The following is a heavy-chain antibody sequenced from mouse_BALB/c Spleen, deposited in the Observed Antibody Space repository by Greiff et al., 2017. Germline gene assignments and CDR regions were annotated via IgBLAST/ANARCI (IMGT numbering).Heavy chain of an antibody. Sequence: EVQVVESGPGLVKPSQSLSLTCSVTGYSITSCYYRNWIRQFPGNKLEWMGYISYDGSNNYNPSLKNRITITRDTSKDQFFLKLNTVTTEDTATYYCARDGGYWYFDVWGAGTTVTVSS. CDR2: ISYDGSN. CDR3: ARDGGYWYFDV. V-gene: IGHV3-6*02. D-gene: IGHD1-1*02. CDR1: GYSITSCYY. J-gene: IGHJ1*01.